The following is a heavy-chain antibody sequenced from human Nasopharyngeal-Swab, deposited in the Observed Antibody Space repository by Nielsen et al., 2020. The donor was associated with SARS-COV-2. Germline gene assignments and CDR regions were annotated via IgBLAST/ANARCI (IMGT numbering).Heavy chain of an antibody. V-gene: IGHV3-9*01. CDR2: ISWNSGSI. D-gene: IGHD3-10*01. Sequence: SLKISCAASGFTFDDYAMHWVRQASGKGLEWVSGISWNSGSIGYADSVKGRFTISRDNAKNSLYLQMNSLRAEDTALYYCAKAPTMVRGVLDYWGQGTLVTVSS. J-gene: IGHJ4*02. CDR1: GFTFDDYA. CDR3: AKAPTMVRGVLDY.